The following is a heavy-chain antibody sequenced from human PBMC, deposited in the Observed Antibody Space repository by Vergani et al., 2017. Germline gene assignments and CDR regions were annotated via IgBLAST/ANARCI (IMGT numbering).Heavy chain of an antibody. Sequence: QVQLQESGPGLVKPPGTLSLTCAVSGDSISSSNWWTWVRQPPGKGLEGVGEIYHTGSTKYTPSLKSRVTISVDNSKNQFSLKMTSVTAADTAVYYCARAERITLVRGKFGAFAIWCQGTMVTVSS. CDR2: IYHTGST. J-gene: IGHJ3*02. D-gene: IGHD3-10*01. V-gene: IGHV4-4*03. CDR1: GDSISSSNW. CDR3: ARAERITLVRGKFGAFAI.